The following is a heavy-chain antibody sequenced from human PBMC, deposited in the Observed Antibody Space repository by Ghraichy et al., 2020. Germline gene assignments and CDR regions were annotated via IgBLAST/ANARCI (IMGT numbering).Heavy chain of an antibody. CDR1: GFTFSSYW. V-gene: IGHV3-7*01. CDR3: ARETWGFTIFGVVIRPYYYYYGMDV. J-gene: IGHJ6*02. CDR2: IKQDGSEK. Sequence: GGSLRLSCAASGFTFSSYWMSWVRQAPGKGLEWVANIKQDGSEKYYVDSVKGRFTISRDNAKNSLYLQMNSLRAEDTAVYYCARETWGFTIFGVVIRPYYYYYGMDVWGQGTTVTVSS. D-gene: IGHD3-3*01.